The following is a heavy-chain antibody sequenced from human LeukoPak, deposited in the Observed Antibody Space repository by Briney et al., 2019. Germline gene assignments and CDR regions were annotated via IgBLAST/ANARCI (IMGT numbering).Heavy chain of an antibody. CDR2: ISSSSSYI. Sequence: GGSLRLSCAASGFTFSSYSMNWVRQAPGKGLEWVSSISSSSSYIYYADSVKGRFTISRDNAKNSLYLQMNSLRAEDTAVYYCASSLEGVVVAAPDENYWGQGTLVTVSS. D-gene: IGHD2-15*01. V-gene: IGHV3-21*01. CDR3: ASSLEGVVVAAPDENY. J-gene: IGHJ4*02. CDR1: GFTFSSYS.